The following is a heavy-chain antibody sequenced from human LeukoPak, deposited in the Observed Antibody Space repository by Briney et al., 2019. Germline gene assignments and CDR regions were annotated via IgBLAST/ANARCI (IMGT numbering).Heavy chain of an antibody. Sequence: GGSLRLSCAASGFTFDDYAMHWVRQAPGKGLEWVSGISWNSGSIGYADSVKGRFTISRDNSKNTLYLQMNSLRAEDTAVYYCARDRSGWYYFDYWGQGTLVTVSS. CDR1: GFTFDDYA. CDR2: ISWNSGSI. V-gene: IGHV3-9*01. J-gene: IGHJ4*02. CDR3: ARDRSGWYYFDY. D-gene: IGHD6-19*01.